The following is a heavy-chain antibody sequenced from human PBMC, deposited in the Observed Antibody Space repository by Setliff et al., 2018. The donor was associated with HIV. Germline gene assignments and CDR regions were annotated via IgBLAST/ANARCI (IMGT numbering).Heavy chain of an antibody. CDR3: ARGPRVVPVAGEGYYYMDV. CDR2: INHSGST. V-gene: IGHV4-34*01. Sequence: SETLSLTCAAYGGSFSVYWWTWIRQPPGKGLEWIGEINHSGSTNYNPSLKSRVTISVDTSKNQFSLNLRSVTAADTAVYYCARGPRVVPVAGEGYYYMDVWGKGTTVTVSS. J-gene: IGHJ6*03. D-gene: IGHD2-2*01. CDR1: GGSFSVYW.